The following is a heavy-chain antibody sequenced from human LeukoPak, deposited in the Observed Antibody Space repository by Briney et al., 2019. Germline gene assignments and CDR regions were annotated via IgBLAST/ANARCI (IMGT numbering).Heavy chain of an antibody. CDR3: ARWWASSGYSPHLGY. Sequence: GRSLRLSCAASGFTFSSYSMNWVRQAPGKGLEWVSYISSSSSTIYYADSVKGRFTISRDNAKNSLYLEMNSLRAEDTAVYYCARWWASSGYSPHLGYWGQGTLVTVSS. CDR1: GFTFSSYS. D-gene: IGHD3-22*01. V-gene: IGHV3-48*01. CDR2: ISSSSSTI. J-gene: IGHJ4*02.